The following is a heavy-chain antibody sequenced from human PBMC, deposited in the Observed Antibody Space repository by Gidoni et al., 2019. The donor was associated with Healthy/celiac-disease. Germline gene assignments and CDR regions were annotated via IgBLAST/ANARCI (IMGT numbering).Heavy chain of an antibody. CDR2: IRGSGGST. V-gene: IGHV3-23*01. Sequence: EVQLLESGGGLVQPGGSLRLPCAASGFPFSSYAMSWVRQAPGKGLEWVSAIRGSGGSTYYADSVKGRFTISRDNSKNTLYLQMNSLRAEDTAVYYCANLHRHGKHLPWGQGTLVTVSS. J-gene: IGHJ5*02. CDR3: ANLHRHGKHLP. CDR1: GFPFSSYA. D-gene: IGHD3-3*02.